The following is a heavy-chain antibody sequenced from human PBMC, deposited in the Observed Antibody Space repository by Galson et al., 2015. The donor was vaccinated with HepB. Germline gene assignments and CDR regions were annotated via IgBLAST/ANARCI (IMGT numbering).Heavy chain of an antibody. CDR2: ILYDGSNK. D-gene: IGHD3-10*01. CDR3: AKDGNVLLWFGELYFDY. CDR1: GFTFSNYA. Sequence: SLRLSCAASGFTFSNYAMHWVRQAPGKGLEWVASILYDGSNKDYADSVKGRFTISRDNSKNTLYLQMNSLRAEDTAVYYCAKDGNVLLWFGELYFDYWGQGTLVTVSS. V-gene: IGHV3-30-3*01. J-gene: IGHJ4*02.